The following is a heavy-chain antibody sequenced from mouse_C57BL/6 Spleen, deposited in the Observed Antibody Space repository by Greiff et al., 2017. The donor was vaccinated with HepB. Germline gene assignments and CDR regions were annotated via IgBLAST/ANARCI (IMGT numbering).Heavy chain of an antibody. D-gene: IGHD1-1*01. V-gene: IGHV2-2*01. CDR2: IWSGGST. CDR1: GFSLTSYG. CDR3: ARIYGSRGYFDV. Sequence: QVQLQQSGPGLVQPSQSLSITCTVSGFSLTSYGVHWVRQSPGKGLEWLGVIWSGGSTDYNAAFISRLSISKDNSKSKVVFKMNSMQADDTAIYYCARIYGSRGYFDVWGTGTTVTVSS. J-gene: IGHJ1*03.